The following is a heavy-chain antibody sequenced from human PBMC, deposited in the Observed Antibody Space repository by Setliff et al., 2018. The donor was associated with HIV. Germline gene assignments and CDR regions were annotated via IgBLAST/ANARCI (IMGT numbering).Heavy chain of an antibody. V-gene: IGHV5-51*01. CDR2: MNPDGSNT. CDR3: ARFYGSYDVCGFDI. D-gene: IGHD3-16*01. J-gene: IGHJ3*02. Sequence: PGESLKISCKGSGYSFITYWIGWVRQRPGKGLEWMGIMNPDGSNTRYSPSFQGQVTISVDESISTAYLQWSSLKASDTAFYYCARFYGSYDVCGFDIWGQGTKVTVSS. CDR1: GYSFITYW.